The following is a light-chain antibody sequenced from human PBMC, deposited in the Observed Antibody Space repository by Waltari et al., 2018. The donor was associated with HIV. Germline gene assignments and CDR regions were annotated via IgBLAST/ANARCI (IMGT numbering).Light chain of an antibody. CDR3: STWDESQSFQV. J-gene: IGLJ3*02. CDR1: NSNIGSSS. CDR2: SNN. V-gene: IGLV1-47*01. Sequence: QPVLTQLPSMSGTPGQTVTISCSGSNSNIGSSSMYWYQHRPGTTPRLLIYSNNERPSGVPDRVSGSKSGTSASLTISGLRAEDEADYYCSTWDESQSFQVFGGGTKVTVL.